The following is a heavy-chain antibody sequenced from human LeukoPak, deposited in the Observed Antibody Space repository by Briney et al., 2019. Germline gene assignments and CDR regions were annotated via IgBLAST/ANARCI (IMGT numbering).Heavy chain of an antibody. V-gene: IGHV1-2*02. J-gene: IGHJ4*02. CDR1: GYTFTDYY. CDR3: VRDHASSYDY. Sequence: ASVKVSCKASGYTFTDYYIHCMRQAPGQGLEWMGWIGPKNGDTHYAQKFQGRLTMTRDTSITTAFIELSRLTSDDTAVYYCVRDHASSYDYWGQGTLVTVSS. D-gene: IGHD1-26*01. CDR2: IGPKNGDT.